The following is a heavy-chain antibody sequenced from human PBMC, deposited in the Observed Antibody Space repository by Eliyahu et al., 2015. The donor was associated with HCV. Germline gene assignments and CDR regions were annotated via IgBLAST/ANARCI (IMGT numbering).Heavy chain of an antibody. D-gene: IGHD5-18*01. CDR2: INWHSGTI. CDR1: FDDFA. V-gene: IGHV3-9*01. CDR3: AKDREPFTDTHPMDV. Sequence: FDDFAMHWVRQAPGKGLEWVSGINWHSGTIGYADSVKGRFTISRDNANNSLYLQMNSLRVEDTALYYCAKDREPFTDTHPMDVWGQGTTVTVSS. J-gene: IGHJ6*02.